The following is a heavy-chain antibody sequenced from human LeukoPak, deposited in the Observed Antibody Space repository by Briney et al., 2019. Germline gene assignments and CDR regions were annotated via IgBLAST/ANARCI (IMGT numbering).Heavy chain of an antibody. CDR3: ARAGKAARPGTNNNYYYGMDV. Sequence: GGSLRLSCAASGFTFSSYWMHWVRQAPGKGLVWVSRINSDGSSTSCADSVKGRFTISRDNAKNTLYLQMNSLRAEDTAVYYCARAGKAARPGTNNNYYYGMDVWGQGTTVTVSS. D-gene: IGHD6-6*01. V-gene: IGHV3-74*01. J-gene: IGHJ6*02. CDR2: INSDGSST. CDR1: GFTFSSYW.